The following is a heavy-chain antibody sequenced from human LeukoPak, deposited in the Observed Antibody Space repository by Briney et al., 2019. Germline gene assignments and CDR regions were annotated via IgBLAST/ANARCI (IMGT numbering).Heavy chain of an antibody. J-gene: IGHJ6*02. V-gene: IGHV4-39*07. CDR3: ARGSGYDYASRYYYGMDV. D-gene: IGHD3-16*01. CDR1: GGSISSSSYY. Sequence: PSETLSLTCTVSGGSISSSSYYLGWIRQTPGKGLEWIVEINHSGSTNYNPSLKSRVTISVDTSKNQFSLKLSSVTAADTAVYYCARGSGYDYASRYYYGMDVWGQGTTVTVSS. CDR2: INHSGST.